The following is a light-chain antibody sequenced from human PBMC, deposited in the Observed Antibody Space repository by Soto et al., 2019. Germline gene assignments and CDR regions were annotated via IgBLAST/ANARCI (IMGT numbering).Light chain of an antibody. Sequence: EIVLTQSPGTLSLSPGERATISCRASQSVSSSYLAWYQQKPGQAPRLLIYGASSRATGIPDRFSGSGSGTDFTLTISRLDPEDFAVYYCQQYGSSPGTFGQGTKVEIK. J-gene: IGKJ1*01. CDR2: GAS. CDR3: QQYGSSPGT. V-gene: IGKV3-20*01. CDR1: QSVSSSY.